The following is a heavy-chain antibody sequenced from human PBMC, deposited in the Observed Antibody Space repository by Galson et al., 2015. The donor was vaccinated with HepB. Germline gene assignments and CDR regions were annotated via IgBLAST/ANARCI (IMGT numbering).Heavy chain of an antibody. Sequence: SLRLSCAASGFTFSSYGMHWVRQAPGKGLEWVAVIWYDGSNKYYTDSVKGRFTISRDNSKNTLYLQMNSLRAEDTAVYYCATLNLGPCDYWGQGTLVTVSS. J-gene: IGHJ4*02. CDR3: ATLNLGPCDY. CDR2: IWYDGSNK. V-gene: IGHV3-33*01. CDR1: GFTFSSYG. D-gene: IGHD7-27*01.